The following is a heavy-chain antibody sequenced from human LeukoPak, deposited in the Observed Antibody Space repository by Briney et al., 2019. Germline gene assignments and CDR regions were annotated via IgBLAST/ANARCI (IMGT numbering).Heavy chain of an antibody. CDR1: GYTFTSYG. Sequence: GASVKVSCKASGYTFTSYGISWVRQAPGQGLEWMGWISAYNGNTNYAQKLQGRVTMTTDTSTSTAYMELRSLRSDDTAVYYCARESPGVFYYYDSSGPLQGDDAFDIWGQGTMVTVSS. CDR2: ISAYNGNT. V-gene: IGHV1-18*01. CDR3: ARESPGVFYYYDSSGPLQGDDAFDI. D-gene: IGHD3-22*01. J-gene: IGHJ3*02.